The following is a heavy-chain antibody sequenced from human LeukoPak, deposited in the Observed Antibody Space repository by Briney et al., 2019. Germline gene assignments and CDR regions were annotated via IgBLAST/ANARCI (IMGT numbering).Heavy chain of an antibody. D-gene: IGHD6-13*01. CDR3: ARGGSSSWFYYYYYGMDV. Sequence: PSETLSLTCTISGGSISSYYWSWIRQPPGKGLEWIGEINHSGSTNYNPSLKSRVTISVDTSKNQFSLKLSSVTAADTAVYYCARGGSSSWFYYYYYGMDVWGQGTTVTVSS. CDR2: INHSGST. CDR1: GGSISSYY. J-gene: IGHJ6*02. V-gene: IGHV4-34*01.